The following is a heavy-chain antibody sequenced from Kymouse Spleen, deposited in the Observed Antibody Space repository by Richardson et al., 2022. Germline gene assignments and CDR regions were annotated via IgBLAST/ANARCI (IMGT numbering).Heavy chain of an antibody. CDR2: INHSGST. V-gene: IGHV4-34*01. J-gene: IGHJ4*02. CDR1: GGSFSGYY. D-gene: IGHD2-15*01,IGHD2-2*02. CDR3: ASLRTSCWDY. Sequence: QVQLQQWGAGLLKPSETLSLTCAVYGGSFSGYYWSWIRQPPGKGLEWIGEINHSGSTNYNPSLKSRVTISVDTSKNQFSLKLSSVTAADTAVYYCASLRTSCWDYWGQGTLVTVSS.